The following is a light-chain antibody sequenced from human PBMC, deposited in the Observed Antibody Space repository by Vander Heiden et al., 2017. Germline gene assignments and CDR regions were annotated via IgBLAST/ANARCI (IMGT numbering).Light chain of an antibody. CDR2: KDN. V-gene: IGLV3-1*01. Sequence: SYEVTQPPSVSVSPGQTASITCSGDKLGNKYASWYQQKPGQSPVLLIYKDNMRPSGIPERFSGSNSGNTATLTISGTQAMDEADYYCQGWDGFGGGTKLTVL. CDR1: KLGNKY. J-gene: IGLJ3*02. CDR3: QGWDG.